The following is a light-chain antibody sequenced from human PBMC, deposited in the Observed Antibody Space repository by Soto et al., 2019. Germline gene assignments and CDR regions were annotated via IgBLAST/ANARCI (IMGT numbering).Light chain of an antibody. CDR2: DAS. J-gene: IGKJ4*01. CDR3: HQRSNWPLT. V-gene: IGKV3-11*01. Sequence: EIVLTQSPATLSLSPGERATLSCRASQSVNNYLAWYQQKPGQAPRLLIYDASSRATDIPARFSGSGSGTDFTLSISSLEPEDFATYYCHQRSNWPLTFGGGTKVEIK. CDR1: QSVNNY.